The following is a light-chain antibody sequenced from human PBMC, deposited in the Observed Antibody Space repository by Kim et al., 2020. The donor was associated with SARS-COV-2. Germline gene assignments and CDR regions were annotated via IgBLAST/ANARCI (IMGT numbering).Light chain of an antibody. CDR1: RGGVGGYNY. Sequence: GQSITISGTGTRGGVGGYNYVSWYQQHPGKAPKLMIYDVNNRPSWISNRFSGSKSGNTASLTISGLQAEDEADYYCSSYASSISWVFGGGTKVTVL. V-gene: IGLV2-14*03. CDR2: DVN. J-gene: IGLJ3*02. CDR3: SSYASSISWV.